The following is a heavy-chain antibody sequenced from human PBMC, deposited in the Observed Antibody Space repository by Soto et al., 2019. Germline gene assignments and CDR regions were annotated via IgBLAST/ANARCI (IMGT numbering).Heavy chain of an antibody. CDR3: ARDPAYYGDQLIGAFDI. CDR2: ISSSGSTI. Sequence: GGSLRLSCAASGFTFSDYYMSWIRQAPGKGLEWVSYISSSGSTIYYADSVKGRFTISRDNAKNSLYLQMNSLRAEDTAVYYCARDPAYYGDQLIGAFDIWGQGTMVTVSS. CDR1: GFTFSDYY. J-gene: IGHJ3*02. V-gene: IGHV3-11*01. D-gene: IGHD4-17*01.